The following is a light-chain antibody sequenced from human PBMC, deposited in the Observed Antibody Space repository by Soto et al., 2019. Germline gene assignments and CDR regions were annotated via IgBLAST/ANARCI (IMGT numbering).Light chain of an antibody. Sequence: ENVLTQSPATLSLSPGERATLSCGASQSVSSYLAWYQQKSGQAPRLLIYDASNRATGIPARFSGSGSGTDFTLTISSLEPEDFAVYYCQQYRDLPQTFGQGTQVEIK. V-gene: IGKV3-11*01. CDR2: DAS. CDR1: QSVSSY. J-gene: IGKJ1*01. CDR3: QQYRDLPQT.